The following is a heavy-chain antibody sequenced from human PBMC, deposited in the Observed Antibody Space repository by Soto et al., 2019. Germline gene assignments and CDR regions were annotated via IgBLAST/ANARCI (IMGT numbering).Heavy chain of an antibody. CDR2: ISDSGGNT. D-gene: IGHD6-13*01. J-gene: IGHJ3*02. Sequence: PGGSLRLSCAASGFTFSSYGMSWVRQAPGKGLEWVSAISDSGGNTYFADSVKGRFTISRDNSKNTLYLQMNSLRAEDTAVYYCAKRVLYSSSWVAFDIWGHGTMVTVSS. CDR3: AKRVLYSSSWVAFDI. CDR1: GFTFSSYG. V-gene: IGHV3-23*01.